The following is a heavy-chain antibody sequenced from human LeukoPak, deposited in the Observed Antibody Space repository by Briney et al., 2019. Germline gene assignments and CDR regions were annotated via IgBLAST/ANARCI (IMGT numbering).Heavy chain of an antibody. Sequence: GGSLRLSCAASGFTFSSYWMSWVRQAPGKGLEWVANIKQDGSEKYYVDSVKGRFTISRDNAKNSLYLQMNSLRAEDTAVYYCARDGYSYGFCYFDYWGQGTLVTVSS. CDR2: IKQDGSEK. CDR3: ARDGYSYGFCYFDY. CDR1: GFTFSSYW. J-gene: IGHJ4*02. V-gene: IGHV3-7*01. D-gene: IGHD5-18*01.